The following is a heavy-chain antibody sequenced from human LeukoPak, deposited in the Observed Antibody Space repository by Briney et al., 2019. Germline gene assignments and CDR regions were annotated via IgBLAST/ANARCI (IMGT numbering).Heavy chain of an antibody. CDR1: GFIFSSYG. J-gene: IGHJ1*01. D-gene: IGHD3-22*01. CDR2: ISFDESNK. Sequence: GRSLRLSCVASGFIFSSYGMHWVRQAPGKGLEWVAVISFDESNKYYADSVKGRFTISRDNSQNTLYLQMNSLRAEDTAVYYCAKADYYDSNTYRAQFIQHWGQGTLVTVSS. V-gene: IGHV3-30*18. CDR3: AKADYYDSNTYRAQFIQH.